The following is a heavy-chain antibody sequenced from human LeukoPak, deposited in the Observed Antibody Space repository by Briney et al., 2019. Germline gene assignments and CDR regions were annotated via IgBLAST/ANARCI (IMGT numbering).Heavy chain of an antibody. D-gene: IGHD4-17*01. J-gene: IGHJ6*03. CDR1: GGSFSGYY. V-gene: IGHV4-34*01. CDR2: INHSGST. Sequence: SETLSLTCAVYGGSFSGYYWSWIRQPPGKGLEWIGEINHSGSTNYNPSLKSRVTISVDTSKNQFSLKLSSVTAADTAVYYCARGRTAPAPIYYYYYMDVWGKGTTVTVSS. CDR3: ARGRTAPAPIYYYYYMDV.